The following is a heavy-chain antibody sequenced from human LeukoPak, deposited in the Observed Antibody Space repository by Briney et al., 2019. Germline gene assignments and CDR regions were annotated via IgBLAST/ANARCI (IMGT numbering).Heavy chain of an antibody. CDR1: GGSISSGSYY. V-gene: IGHV4-61*02. CDR3: ARDKRYFDWLLTGDYYMDV. Sequence: SETLSLTCTVSGGSISSGSYYWSWIRQPAGKGLEWIGRIYTSGSTNYNPSLKSRVTISVDTSKNQFSLKLSSVTAADTAVYYCARDKRYFDWLLTGDYYMDVWGKGTTVTISS. D-gene: IGHD3-9*01. CDR2: IYTSGST. J-gene: IGHJ6*03.